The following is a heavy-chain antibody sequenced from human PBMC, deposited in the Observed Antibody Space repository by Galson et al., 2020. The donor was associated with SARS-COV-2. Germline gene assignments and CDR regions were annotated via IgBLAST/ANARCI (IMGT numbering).Heavy chain of an antibody. Sequence: SGPTLVKPTQTLTLTCTFSGFSLSTSGVGVGWIRQPPGKALEWLALIYWDDDKRYRPSLKSRLTITKDTSKNQVVLTMTNMDPVDTATYYCAHRPSCWWGNWFDPWGQGTLGTVSS. J-gene: IGHJ5*02. CDR1: GFSLSTSGVG. D-gene: IGHD2-2*01. CDR2: IYWDDDK. CDR3: AHRPSCWWGNWFDP. V-gene: IGHV2-5*02.